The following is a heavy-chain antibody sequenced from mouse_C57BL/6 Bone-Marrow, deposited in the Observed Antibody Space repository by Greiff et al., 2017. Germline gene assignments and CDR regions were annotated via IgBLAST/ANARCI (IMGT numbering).Heavy chain of an antibody. Sequence: QVQLQQPGAELVKPGASVKMSCKASGYTFTSYWITWVKQRPGQGLEWIGDIDPTSGRTNYNEKFKSKAILTVDTSSNTAYMQLSSLTSEDSAVFYCARSGALVRSIDYWGQGTTLTVSS. J-gene: IGHJ2*01. V-gene: IGHV1-55*01. CDR2: IDPTSGRT. CDR3: ARSGALVRSIDY. CDR1: GYTFTSYW. D-gene: IGHD2-14*01.